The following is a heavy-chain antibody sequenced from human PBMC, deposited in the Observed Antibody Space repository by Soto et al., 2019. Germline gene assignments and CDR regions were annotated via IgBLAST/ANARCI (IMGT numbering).Heavy chain of an antibody. V-gene: IGHV1-8*01. CDR2: MNPNSGNT. CDR3: ARGVIVVVPAAHPLDY. J-gene: IGHJ4*02. Sequence: GLEWMGWMNPNSGNTGYAQKFQGRVTMTRNTSISTAYMELSSLRSEDTAVYYCARGVIVVVPAAHPLDYWGQGTLVTVSS. D-gene: IGHD2-2*01.